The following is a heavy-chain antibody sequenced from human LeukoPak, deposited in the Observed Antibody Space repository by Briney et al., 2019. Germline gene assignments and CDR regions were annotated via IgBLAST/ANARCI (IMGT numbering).Heavy chain of an antibody. CDR3: AKDLDYSGIDY. Sequence: GRSLRLSCAASGLTFSNYAMSWVRQAPGKGLEWVSAISVSGGDTYYADSVKGRFTISRDNSKNTLYLQMNSLRAEDTAVYYCAKDLDYSGIDYWGQGTLVTVSS. CDR2: ISVSGGDT. CDR1: GLTFSNYA. D-gene: IGHD2-15*01. J-gene: IGHJ4*02. V-gene: IGHV3-23*01.